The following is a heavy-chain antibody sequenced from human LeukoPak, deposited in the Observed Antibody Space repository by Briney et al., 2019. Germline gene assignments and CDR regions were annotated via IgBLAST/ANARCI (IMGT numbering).Heavy chain of an antibody. Sequence: GESLKSSCKGSGYSFTSYWIRWVRQMPGKGLEWMGRIDPSDSYTNYSPSFQGHVTISADKSISTAYLQWSSLKASDTAMYYCARQGLGDFDWLTTYDYWGQGTLVTVSS. CDR1: GYSFTSYW. CDR3: ARQGLGDFDWLTTYDY. D-gene: IGHD3-9*01. CDR2: IDPSDSYT. V-gene: IGHV5-10-1*01. J-gene: IGHJ4*02.